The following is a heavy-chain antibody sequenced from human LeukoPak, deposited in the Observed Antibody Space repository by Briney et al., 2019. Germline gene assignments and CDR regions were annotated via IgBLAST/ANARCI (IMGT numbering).Heavy chain of an antibody. J-gene: IGHJ6*02. CDR2: IKQDGSEK. D-gene: IGHD5-12*01. Sequence: PGGSLRLSCAASGFTFSSYWMSWVRQAPGKGLEWVANIKQDGSEKYYVGSVKGRFTISRDNAKNSLYLQMNSLRAEDTAVYYCARVRSPTYSGYDYFFYYYGMDVWGQGTTVTVSS. V-gene: IGHV3-7*01. CDR3: ARVRSPTYSGYDYFFYYYGMDV. CDR1: GFTFSSYW.